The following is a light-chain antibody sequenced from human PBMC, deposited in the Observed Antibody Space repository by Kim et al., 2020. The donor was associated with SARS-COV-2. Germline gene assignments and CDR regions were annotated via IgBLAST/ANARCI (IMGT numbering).Light chain of an antibody. CDR3: SAYAGNNNFVR. CDR1: SSDIGGYNY. CDR2: EVA. Sequence: QSALTQPPSASGSPGQSVTISCTETSSDIGGYNYVSWYQQHPGKAPKLMISEVAKRPSGVPDRFSGSKSGNTDSLTVSGLQAEDEAYYYCSAYAGNNNFVRFGVG. J-gene: IGLJ2*01. V-gene: IGLV2-8*01.